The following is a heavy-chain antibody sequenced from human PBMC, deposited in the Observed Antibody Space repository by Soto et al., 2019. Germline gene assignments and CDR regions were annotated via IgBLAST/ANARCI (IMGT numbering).Heavy chain of an antibody. D-gene: IGHD2-21*02. J-gene: IGHJ3*02. V-gene: IGHV4-30-2*01. CDR3: ARGDCGGDRSDAFHI. CDR1: GVSVSSGGYS. CDR2: IYHSGST. Sequence: TLSLTCAVSGVSVSSGGYSWSLIRRPPGNGLEWIGYIYHSGSTYYNPSLKSRVTISVDRSKNQFSLKLSSVTAADTAVYYCARGDCGGDRSDAFHIWGQGTMVTLS.